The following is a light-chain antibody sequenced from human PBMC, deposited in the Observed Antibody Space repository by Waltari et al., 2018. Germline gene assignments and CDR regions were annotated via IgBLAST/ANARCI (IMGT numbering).Light chain of an antibody. CDR2: GVS. CDR1: SNDVGGYHY. J-gene: IGLJ2*01. Sequence: QSALTQPASVSGSPGQLITISCTGSSNDVGGYHYVSWYQQHPGKAPKLLISGVSNRPSGVSNRCSGAKSGNTASLTISGLQAEDEAHYFCGSYTGSNTWIVGGGTKLTVL. V-gene: IGLV2-14*01. CDR3: GSYTGSNTWI.